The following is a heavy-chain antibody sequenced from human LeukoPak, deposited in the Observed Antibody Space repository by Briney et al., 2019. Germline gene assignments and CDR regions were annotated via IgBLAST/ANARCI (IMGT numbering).Heavy chain of an antibody. Sequence: GASVKVSCKASGYTFTGYYMHWVRQAPGQGLEWMGWINPNSGGTNYAQKFQGRVTMTRDTSISTAYMELSRLRSDDTAVYYCARGGITIFGVVNHFYYYGMDVWGQGTTVTVSS. D-gene: IGHD3-3*01. CDR3: ARGGITIFGVVNHFYYYGMDV. CDR1: GYTFTGYY. J-gene: IGHJ6*02. V-gene: IGHV1-2*02. CDR2: INPNSGGT.